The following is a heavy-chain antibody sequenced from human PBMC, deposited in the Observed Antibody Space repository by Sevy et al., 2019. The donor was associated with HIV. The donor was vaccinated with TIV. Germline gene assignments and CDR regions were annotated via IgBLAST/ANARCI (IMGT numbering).Heavy chain of an antibody. J-gene: IGHJ6*02. Sequence: GGSLRLTCAASGFSFRSYWMSWVRQAPGKGLEWVANIRQDGSEKYDVHFVKGRFTISRDNAENSLYLQMNSLRAEDTAVYYCAREGSYGDHDYQYYYGMDVWVQGTTVTVSS. V-gene: IGHV3-7*01. CDR3: AREGSYGDHDYQYYYGMDV. CDR2: IRQDGSEK. D-gene: IGHD4-17*01. CDR1: GFSFRSYW.